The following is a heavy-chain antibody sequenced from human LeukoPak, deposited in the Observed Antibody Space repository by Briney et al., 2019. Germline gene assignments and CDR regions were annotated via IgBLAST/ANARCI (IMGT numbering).Heavy chain of an antibody. D-gene: IGHD6-13*01. V-gene: IGHV3-23*01. J-gene: IGHJ4*02. CDR1: GFTFSSYD. CDR2: ISGSGGST. Sequence: PGGSLRLSCAASGFTFSSYDMSWVRQAPGKGLEWVSAISGSGGSTYYADSVKGRFTISRDNAKNSLYLQMNSLRAEDTAVYYCARVYGIAAALLSLGYWGQGTLVTVSS. CDR3: ARVYGIAAALLSLGY.